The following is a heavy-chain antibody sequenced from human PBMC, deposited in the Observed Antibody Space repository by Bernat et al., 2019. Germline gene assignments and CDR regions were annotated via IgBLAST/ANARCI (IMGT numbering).Heavy chain of an antibody. CDR2: IYSGGMT. CDR1: GIIVSSNY. Sequence: EVQLVETGGDLIQPGGSLRLSCAASGIIVSSNYMSWIRQAPGKGLEWVSVIYSGGMTYYADSVKGRFTIARDNSKNTLYLQMNSLRVDDTAVYYWARDSSPTTVTTFGDALDIWGQGTVVTVSS. D-gene: IGHD3-16*01. V-gene: IGHV3-53*05. CDR3: ARDSSPTTVTTFGDALDI. J-gene: IGHJ3*02.